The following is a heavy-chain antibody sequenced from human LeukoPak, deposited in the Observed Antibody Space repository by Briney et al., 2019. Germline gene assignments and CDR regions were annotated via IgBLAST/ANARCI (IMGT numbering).Heavy chain of an antibody. Sequence: GGSLRLSCAASGFTFSGYATTWVRQAPGKGLEWVSGVGGSDGSTFYADSVKGRFTISRDNSKNTLYLQMNSLRVEDTAVYYCAKVGGGRIAAAGSHYWGQGTLVTVSS. V-gene: IGHV3-23*01. CDR2: VGGSDGST. CDR3: AKVGGGRIAAAGSHY. CDR1: GFTFSGYA. J-gene: IGHJ4*02. D-gene: IGHD6-13*01.